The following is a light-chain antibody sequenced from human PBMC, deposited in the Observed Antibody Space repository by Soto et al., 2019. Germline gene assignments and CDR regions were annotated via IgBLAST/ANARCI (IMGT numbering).Light chain of an antibody. V-gene: IGKV1-5*03. CDR2: KAS. CDR3: QHFNSYPWT. CDR1: QSISSW. Sequence: DIQMTQSPSTLSASVGDRVTIPCRASQSISSWLAWYQQKPGKAPKLLINKASSLESGVPSRFSGSGSGTEFTLTISSLQPDDFATYYCQHFNSYPWTFGQGTKVEIK. J-gene: IGKJ1*01.